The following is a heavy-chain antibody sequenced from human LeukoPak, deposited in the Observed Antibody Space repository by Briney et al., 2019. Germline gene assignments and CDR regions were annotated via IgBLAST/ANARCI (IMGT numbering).Heavy chain of an antibody. CDR2: IYYSGST. CDR1: GGSISSYY. Sequence: SETLSLTCTVSGGSISSYYWSWIRQPPGKGLEWIGYIYYSGSTNYNPSLKSRVTISVDTSKNQFSLKLSSVTAAGTAVYYCARVTASSGYYPFDYWGQGTLVTVSS. CDR3: ARVTASSGYYPFDY. J-gene: IGHJ4*02. V-gene: IGHV4-59*01. D-gene: IGHD3-22*01.